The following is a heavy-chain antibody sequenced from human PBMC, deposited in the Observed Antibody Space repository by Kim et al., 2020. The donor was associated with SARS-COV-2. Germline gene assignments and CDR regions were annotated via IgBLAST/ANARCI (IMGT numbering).Heavy chain of an antibody. Sequence: YYAEPVKGRFSSPRDNARNSLYLQMNSLRGDDTAIYYCARTFSGGWYYLDFWGQGTLVTVSS. CDR3: ARTFSGGWYYLDF. V-gene: IGHV3-11*04. D-gene: IGHD6-19*01. J-gene: IGHJ4*02.